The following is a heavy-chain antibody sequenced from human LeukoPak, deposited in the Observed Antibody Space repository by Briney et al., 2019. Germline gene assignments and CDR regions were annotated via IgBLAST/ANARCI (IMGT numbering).Heavy chain of an antibody. CDR2: ISGSGGST. CDR3: AREGYGDYYFDY. V-gene: IGHV3-11*04. J-gene: IGHJ4*02. D-gene: IGHD4-17*01. CDR1: GFTFRDYY. Sequence: PGGSLRLSCVASGFTFRDYYMSWIRRAPGKGLEWVSAISGSGGSTYYADSVKGRFTISRDNAKNSLYLQMNSLRAEDTAVYYCAREGYGDYYFDYWGQGTLVTVSS.